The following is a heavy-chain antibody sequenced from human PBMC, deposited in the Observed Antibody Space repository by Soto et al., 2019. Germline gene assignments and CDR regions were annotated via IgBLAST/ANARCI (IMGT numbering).Heavy chain of an antibody. D-gene: IGHD4-17*01. J-gene: IGHJ6*02. CDR2: ISGSGGVT. CDR1: GLTFSSHA. V-gene: IGHV3-23*01. Sequence: EVQLLESGGGLVQPGGSLRLSCAASGLTFSSHAMSWARQAPGKGLQWVSAISGSGGVTYYADSVKGRFTISRDNSKNTLYLQMNSLRAEDTAVYYCAKNITVTTPHYGMDVWGQGTTVTVSS. CDR3: AKNITVTTPHYGMDV.